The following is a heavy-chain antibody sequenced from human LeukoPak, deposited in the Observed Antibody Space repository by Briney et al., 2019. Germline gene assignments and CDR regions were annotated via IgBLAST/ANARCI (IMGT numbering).Heavy chain of an antibody. J-gene: IGHJ3*02. CDR3: ASHPKSPGIAAAGQSDAFDI. Sequence: PSETLSLTCTVSGGSISSSSYYWGWIRQPPGKGLEWIGSIYYSGSTYYNPSLKSRVTISVDTSKNQFSLKLSSVTAADTAVYYCASHPKSPGIAAAGQSDAFDIWGQGTMVTVSS. V-gene: IGHV4-39*01. CDR1: GGSISSSSYY. CDR2: IYYSGST. D-gene: IGHD6-13*01.